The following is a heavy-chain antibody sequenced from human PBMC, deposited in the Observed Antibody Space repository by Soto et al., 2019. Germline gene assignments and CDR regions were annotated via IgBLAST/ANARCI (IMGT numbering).Heavy chain of an antibody. CDR2: IIIGSGAT. Sequence: QVQVVQSGPEVRNPGTSMKVSCTTSGFTFTNSAVQWVRQARGQRLEWIGWIIIGSGATNYLQDSLGRTSITRDTSTGTANMELSSLRYDDTAVYYCAAELYVGGDCCHFDYWGQGTLLTVSS. D-gene: IGHD2-21*02. J-gene: IGHJ4*02. CDR3: AAELYVGGDCCHFDY. CDR1: GFTFTNSA. V-gene: IGHV1-58*01.